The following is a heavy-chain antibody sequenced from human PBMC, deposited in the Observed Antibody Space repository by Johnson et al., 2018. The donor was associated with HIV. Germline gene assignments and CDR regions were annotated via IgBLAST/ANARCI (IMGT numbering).Heavy chain of an antibody. V-gene: IGHV3-30*03. Sequence: QVQLVESGGGVVQPGRSLRLSCAASGFTFSSYAMHWVRQAPGKGLEWVAIIYYDGTNKYYADSVKGRFTISRDNSKNTLSLQMNSLRAEDTAVYYCARDEPYNLNAFDIWGQGTMVTVSS. CDR1: GFTFSSYA. CDR3: ARDEPYNLNAFDI. D-gene: IGHD5-24*01. J-gene: IGHJ3*02. CDR2: IYYDGTNK.